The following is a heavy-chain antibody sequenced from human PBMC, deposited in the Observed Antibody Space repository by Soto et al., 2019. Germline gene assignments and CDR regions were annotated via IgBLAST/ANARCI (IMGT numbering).Heavy chain of an antibody. CDR2: IDPSDSYT. CDR1: GYSFTNYW. V-gene: IGHV5-10-1*01. CDR3: ARREYCSSTSCYNYYGMDV. J-gene: IGHJ6*02. Sequence: GGSLKNSCKGSGYSFTNYWISWVRQMPGKGLEWMGRIDPSDSYTNYSPSFQGHVTISADKSISTAYLQWSSLKASDTAMYYCARREYCSSTSCYNYYGMDVWGQGTTVTVSS. D-gene: IGHD2-2*02.